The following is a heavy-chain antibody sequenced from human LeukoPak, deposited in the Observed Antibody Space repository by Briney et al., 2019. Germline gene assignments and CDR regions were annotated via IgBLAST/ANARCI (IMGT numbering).Heavy chain of an antibody. CDR2: ISSSSSTI. CDR3: ARVLPQASGPGNYYYYYYMDV. J-gene: IGHJ6*03. D-gene: IGHD3-10*01. Sequence: PGGSLRLSCAASGFTFSSYSMNWVRQAPGKGLEWVSYISSSSSTIYYADSVKGRFTISRDNAKNSLYLQMNSLRAEDTAVYYCARVLPQASGPGNYYYYYYMDVWGKGTTVTVSS. CDR1: GFTFSSYS. V-gene: IGHV3-48*01.